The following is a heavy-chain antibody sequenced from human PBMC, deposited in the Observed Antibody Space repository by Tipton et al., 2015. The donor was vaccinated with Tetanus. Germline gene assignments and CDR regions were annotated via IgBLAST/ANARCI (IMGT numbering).Heavy chain of an antibody. CDR1: GGSFRSGDHY. CDR3: ARDPGHSVDV. J-gene: IGHJ6*02. CDR2: IYYSGNS. V-gene: IGHV4-30-4*01. D-gene: IGHD4-11*01. Sequence: TLSLTCTVSGGSFRSGDHYWSWIRQPPGKGLEWIGYIYYSGNSDYNPSLKSRVTLSVDTSNNQFSLKLNSVTAADTAVYYCARDPGHSVDVWGQGTTVTVSS.